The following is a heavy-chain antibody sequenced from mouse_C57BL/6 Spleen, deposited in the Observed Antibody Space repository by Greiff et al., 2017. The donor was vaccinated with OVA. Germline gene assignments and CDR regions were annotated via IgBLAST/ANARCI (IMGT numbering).Heavy chain of an antibody. J-gene: IGHJ3*01. CDR3: AIGDYGSSSFAY. CDR1: GYTFTSYW. CDR2: IHPSDSDT. Sequence: QVHVKQPGAELVKPGASVKVSCKASGYTFTSYWMHWVKQRPGQGLEWIGRIHPSDSDTNYNQKFKGKATLTVDKSSSTAYMQLSSLTSEDSAVYYCAIGDYGSSSFAYWGQGTLVTVSA. V-gene: IGHV1-74*01. D-gene: IGHD1-1*01.